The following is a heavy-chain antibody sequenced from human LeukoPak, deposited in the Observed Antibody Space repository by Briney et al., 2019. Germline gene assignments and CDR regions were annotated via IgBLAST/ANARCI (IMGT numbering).Heavy chain of an antibody. J-gene: IGHJ4*02. CDR2: ISYDGSNK. CDR1: GFTFSSYG. Sequence: PGGSLRLSCAASGFTFSSYGMHWVRQAPGKGLEWVAVISYDGSNKYYAGSVKGRFTISRDNSKNTLYLQMNSLRAEDTAVYYCAKDSSDYDILTGSDYWGQGTLVTVSS. V-gene: IGHV3-30*18. D-gene: IGHD3-9*01. CDR3: AKDSSDYDILTGSDY.